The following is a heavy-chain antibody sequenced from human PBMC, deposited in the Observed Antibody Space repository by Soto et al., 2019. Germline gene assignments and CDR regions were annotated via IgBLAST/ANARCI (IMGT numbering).Heavy chain of an antibody. CDR1: EFTFSSYS. CDR2: ISSSSSTI. V-gene: IGHV3-48*01. J-gene: IGHJ5*02. D-gene: IGHD2-2*01. CDR3: AREYCSSTSCLNWFDP. Sequence: GGSLRLSCAASEFTFSSYSMNWVRQAPGKGLEWVSYISSSSSTIYYADSVKGRFTISRDNAKNSLYLQMNSLRAEDTAVYYCAREYCSSTSCLNWFDPWGQGTLVTVSS.